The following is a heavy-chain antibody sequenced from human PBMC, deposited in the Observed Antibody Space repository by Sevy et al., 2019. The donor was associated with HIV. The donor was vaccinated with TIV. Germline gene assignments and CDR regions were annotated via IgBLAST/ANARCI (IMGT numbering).Heavy chain of an antibody. D-gene: IGHD1-26*01. V-gene: IGHV3-30*04. CDR3: ARDTGPLVGATDYFDY. Sequence: GGSLRLSCAASGFTFRSYAMHWVRQAPGKGLEWVAVISYDGSNKYYADSVKGRFTISRDNSKNTLYLQMNSLRAEDTAVYYCARDTGPLVGATDYFDYWGQGTLVTVSS. J-gene: IGHJ4*02. CDR2: ISYDGSNK. CDR1: GFTFRSYA.